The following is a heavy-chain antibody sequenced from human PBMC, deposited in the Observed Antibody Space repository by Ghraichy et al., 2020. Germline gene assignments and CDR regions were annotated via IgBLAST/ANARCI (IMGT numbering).Heavy chain of an antibody. Sequence: VSGISWNSGSIGYTDSVKGRFTISRDNAKNSLYLQMNSLRAEDTAMYYCAKDRWRLSDNTLGAFDIWGQGT. D-gene: IGHD1-14*01. V-gene: IGHV3-9*01. CDR2: ISWNSGSI. J-gene: IGHJ3*02. CDR3: AKDRWRLSDNTLGAFDI.